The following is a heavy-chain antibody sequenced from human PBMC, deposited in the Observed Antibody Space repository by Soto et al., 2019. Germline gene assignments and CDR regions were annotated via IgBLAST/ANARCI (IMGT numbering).Heavy chain of an antibody. CDR2: ITASIATI. D-gene: IGHD2-8*01. Sequence: GGSLRLSYAASGFTFSAYSMNCVRQAPGKGLEWVSYITASIATIYYADSVKGRFTISRDNAKNSLYLQMNSLRDEDTAVYYCARDNGMAGSFDPWGQGTLVTVSS. CDR1: GFTFSAYS. V-gene: IGHV3-48*02. CDR3: ARDNGMAGSFDP. J-gene: IGHJ5*02.